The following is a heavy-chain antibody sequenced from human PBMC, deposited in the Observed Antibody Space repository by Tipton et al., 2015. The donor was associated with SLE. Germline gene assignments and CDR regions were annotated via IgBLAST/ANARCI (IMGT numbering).Heavy chain of an antibody. CDR1: GGSITDYY. CDR3: ARGAPSGYHFDC. D-gene: IGHD3-22*01. J-gene: IGHJ4*02. CDR2: IYTSGST. Sequence: TLSLTCTVSGGSITDYYWSWIRQPPGKGLEWIGFIYTSGSTNYNPSPKSRVTISVDTSKNQLSLTLSSVTAADSAVYYCARGAPSGYHFDCWGQGTLVTVSS. V-gene: IGHV4-4*08.